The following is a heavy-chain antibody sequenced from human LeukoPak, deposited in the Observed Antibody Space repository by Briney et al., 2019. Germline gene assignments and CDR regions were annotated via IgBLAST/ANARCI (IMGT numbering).Heavy chain of an antibody. CDR3: ARDGDLAPDVPFDY. V-gene: IGHV3-48*03. CDR2: ISSSGSTI. Sequence: GGSLRLSCAASGFTFSSYEMNWVRQAPGKAREWVSYISSSGSTIYYVDSVKGRFTISRDNAKNSLYLQMNSLRAEDTAVYYCARDGDLAPDVPFDYWGQGTLVTVSS. CDR1: GFTFSSYE. D-gene: IGHD7-27*01. J-gene: IGHJ4*02.